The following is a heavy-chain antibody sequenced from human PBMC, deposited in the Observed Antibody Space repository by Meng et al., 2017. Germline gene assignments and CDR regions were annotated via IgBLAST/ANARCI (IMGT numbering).Heavy chain of an antibody. J-gene: IGHJ2*01. Sequence: QVALVEAGGGVVQPGRSLSLSCAASGFTFSSYGMHWVRQAPGKGLEWVAVIWYDGSNKYYADSVKGRFTISRDNSKNTLYLQMNSLRAEDTAVYYCARGLSTTYWYFDLWGRGTLVTVSS. V-gene: IGHV3-33*01. CDR3: ARGLSTTYWYFDL. CDR2: IWYDGSNK. CDR1: GFTFSSYG. D-gene: IGHD2/OR15-2a*01.